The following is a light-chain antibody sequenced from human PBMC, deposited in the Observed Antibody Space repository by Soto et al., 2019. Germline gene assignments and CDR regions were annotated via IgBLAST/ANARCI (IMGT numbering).Light chain of an antibody. J-gene: IGKJ2*01. CDR3: MQALQTPMYT. CDR1: QSLLHSNGYNY. CDR2: LGS. V-gene: IGKV2-28*01. Sequence: DLVMTQSPLSLPVTPGEPASISCRSSQSLLHSNGYNYLDWYLQKPGQSPQLLIYLGSNRASGVDDRFSGSGSGTDFTLKISRVEAEDVGVYYCMQALQTPMYTFGQGTKLEIK.